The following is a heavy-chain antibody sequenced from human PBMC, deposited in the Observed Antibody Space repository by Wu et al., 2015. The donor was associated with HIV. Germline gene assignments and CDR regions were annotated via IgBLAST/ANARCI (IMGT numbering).Heavy chain of an antibody. D-gene: IGHD3-10*01. Sequence: QVHLVQSGAEVKKPGASVKISCTASGYSFTKYYMHWVRQAPGQGLEWMGILNPNDGTTNYAQKFQGRVAMTRQTPTNTVYMDLISLTSDDTAVYYCARDFLSRGFEKFGESRPIYDYHGMDVWGQGTTVTVSS. CDR2: LNPNDGTT. J-gene: IGHJ6*02. V-gene: IGHV1-46*01. CDR3: ARDFLSRGFEKFGESRPIYDYHGMDV. CDR1: GYSFTKYY.